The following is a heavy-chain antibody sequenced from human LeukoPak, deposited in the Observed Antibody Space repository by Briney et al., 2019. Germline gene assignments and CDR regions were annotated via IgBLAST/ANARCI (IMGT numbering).Heavy chain of an antibody. V-gene: IGHV1-69*13. J-gene: IGHJ4*02. CDR2: IIPIFGTA. Sequence: ASVKVSCKAPGGTFSSYAISWVRQAPGQGLEWMGGIIPIFGTANYAQKFQGRVTITADESTSTAYMELSSLRSEDTAVYYCTTEVRSGWTDYWGQGTLVTVSS. D-gene: IGHD6-19*01. CDR1: GGTFSSYA. CDR3: TTEVRSGWTDY.